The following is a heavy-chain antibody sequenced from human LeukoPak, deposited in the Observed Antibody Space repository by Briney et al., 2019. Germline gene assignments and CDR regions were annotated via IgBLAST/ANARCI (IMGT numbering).Heavy chain of an antibody. CDR3: ATPSYDSSFSAYYFDY. Sequence: ASVKVSCKASGYTFTGYCMHWVRQAPGQGLEWMGWINPNSGGTNYAQKFQGRVTMTRDTSISTAYMELSRLRSDDTAVYYCATPSYDSSFSAYYFDYWGQGTLVTVSS. D-gene: IGHD3-22*01. V-gene: IGHV1-2*02. CDR1: GYTFTGYC. J-gene: IGHJ4*02. CDR2: INPNSGGT.